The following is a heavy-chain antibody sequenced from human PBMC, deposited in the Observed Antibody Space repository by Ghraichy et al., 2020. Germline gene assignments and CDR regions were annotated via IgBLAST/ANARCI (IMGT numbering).Heavy chain of an antibody. J-gene: IGHJ3*02. V-gene: IGHV3-21*01. CDR2: ISSSSSYI. D-gene: IGHD3-22*01. CDR3: ARPYYYDSSGYYFAFDI. CDR1: GFTFSSYS. Sequence: GGSLRLSCAASGFTFSSYSMNWVRQAPGKGLEWVSSISSSSSYIYYADLVKGRFTISRDNAKNSLYLLMNSLRAEDTAVYYCARPYYYDSSGYYFAFDIWGQGTMVTVSS.